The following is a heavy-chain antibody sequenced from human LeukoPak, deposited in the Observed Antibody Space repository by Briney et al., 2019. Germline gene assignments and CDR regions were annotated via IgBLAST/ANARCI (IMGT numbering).Heavy chain of an antibody. CDR2: IYTSGST. J-gene: IGHJ4*02. V-gene: IGHV4-4*07. CDR3: AICYYDSSGYFPFDY. Sequence: PSETLSLTCTVSGGSISSYYWSWIRQPAGKGLEWIGRIYTSGSTNYNPSLKSRVTMSVDTSKNQFSLKLSSVTAADTAVYYCAICYYDSSGYFPFDYWGQGTLVTVSS. D-gene: IGHD3-22*01. CDR1: GGSISSYY.